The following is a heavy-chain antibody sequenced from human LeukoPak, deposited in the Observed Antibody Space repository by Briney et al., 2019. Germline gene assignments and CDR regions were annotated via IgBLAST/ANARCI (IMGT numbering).Heavy chain of an antibody. Sequence: SGGSLRLSCAASGFTFNNYWMTWVRQAPGKGLEWVANIKQDGSEKNYVDSVKGRFTISRDNAKNSLYLQMNSLRAEDTALYYCVRDETWSLGLNWYDGYDIWGQGTMVTVSS. V-gene: IGHV3-7*01. J-gene: IGHJ3*02. D-gene: IGHD1-20*01. CDR2: IKQDGSEK. CDR3: VRDETWSLGLNWYDGYDI. CDR1: GFTFNNYW.